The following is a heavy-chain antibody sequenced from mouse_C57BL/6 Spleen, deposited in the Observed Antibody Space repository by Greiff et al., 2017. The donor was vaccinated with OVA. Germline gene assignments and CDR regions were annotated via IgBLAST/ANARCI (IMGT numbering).Heavy chain of an antibody. CDR1: GFNITNTY. CDR3: ARWGQLRLQAMDD. J-gene: IGHJ4*01. V-gene: IGHV14-3*01. D-gene: IGHD3-2*02. Sequence: EVKLQQSVAELVRPGASVKLSCTASGFNITNTYMHWVKQRPEQGLEWIGRIDPANGNTKYAPKFQGKATITADPSSNTAYLKRSSLTSEDTAIYYGARWGQLRLQAMDDWGQGTSVTVAS. CDR2: IDPANGNT.